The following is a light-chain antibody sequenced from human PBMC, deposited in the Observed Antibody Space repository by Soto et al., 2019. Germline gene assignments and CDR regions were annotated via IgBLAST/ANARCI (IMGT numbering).Light chain of an antibody. Sequence: EIVRTQSPATLSLSHGERATLSCRASQSVSSNLAWYQQKPGQAPRLLIYGASTRATGIPARFSGSGSGTEFTLTISSLQSEDFAVYYCQQYNNWRTFGQGTKVDIK. CDR2: GAS. J-gene: IGKJ1*01. CDR3: QQYNNWRT. CDR1: QSVSSN. V-gene: IGKV3-15*01.